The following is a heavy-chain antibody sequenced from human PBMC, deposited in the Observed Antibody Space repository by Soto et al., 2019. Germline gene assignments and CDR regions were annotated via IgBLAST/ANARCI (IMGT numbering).Heavy chain of an antibody. Sequence: SVKVSCKASGGTFSSYAINWVRQAPGQGLEWMGGIIPIFGTANYAQKFQGRVTITADESTSTAYMELSSLRSEDTAVYYCARLRGPDYDYGMDDWGQGTTVTISS. CDR2: IIPIFGTA. J-gene: IGHJ6*02. CDR1: GGTFSSYA. V-gene: IGHV1-69*13. D-gene: IGHD5-12*01. CDR3: ARLRGPDYDYGMDD.